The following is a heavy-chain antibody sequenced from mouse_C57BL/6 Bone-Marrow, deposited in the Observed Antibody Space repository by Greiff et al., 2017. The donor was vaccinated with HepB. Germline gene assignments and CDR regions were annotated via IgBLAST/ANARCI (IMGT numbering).Heavy chain of an antibody. D-gene: IGHD1-1*01. CDR2: IHPNSGST. Sequence: VQLQQPGAELVKPGASVKLSCKASGYTFTSYWMHWVKQRPGQGLEWIGMIHPNSGSTNYNEKFKSKATLTVDKSSSTAYMQISRLTSEDSAVYYCARGHYYGSSSYYFDYWGQGTTLTVSS. V-gene: IGHV1-64*01. CDR3: ARGHYYGSSSYYFDY. CDR1: GYTFTSYW. J-gene: IGHJ2*01.